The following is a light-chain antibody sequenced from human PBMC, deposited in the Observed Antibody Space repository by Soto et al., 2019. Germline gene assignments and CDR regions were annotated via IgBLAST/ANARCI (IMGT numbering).Light chain of an antibody. Sequence: SYGLAQPPSVPLAPEQTARIPCGGNNIGSQSVHWYQQKPGQAPVLVVYDDAARPSGVPERFSGSKSGNMATLTISRVEAGDEADYYCQVCESNSVFVFGIGTKVTVL. CDR3: QVCESNSVFV. CDR1: NIGSQS. CDR2: DDA. V-gene: IGLV3-21*02. J-gene: IGLJ1*01.